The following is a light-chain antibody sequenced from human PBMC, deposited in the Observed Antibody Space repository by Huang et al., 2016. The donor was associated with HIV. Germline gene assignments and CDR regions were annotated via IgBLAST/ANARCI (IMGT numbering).Light chain of an antibody. CDR3: QHYSNWPLFT. Sequence: IIMIQSPATLSVSPGDSATLSCSTSQRVRSNLAWYRQKPGQAPRLLIFGASTRATGVPARCSGSGSGTEFTLTVSNLQSEDFGVYYCQHYSNWPLFTFGPGTKVDIE. CDR1: QRVRSN. CDR2: GAS. J-gene: IGKJ3*01. V-gene: IGKV3-15*01.